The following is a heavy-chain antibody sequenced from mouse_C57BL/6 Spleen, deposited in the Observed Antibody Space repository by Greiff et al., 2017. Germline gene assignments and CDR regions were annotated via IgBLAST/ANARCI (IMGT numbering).Heavy chain of an antibody. CDR2: IDPETGGT. V-gene: IGHV1-15*01. CDR3: TRGGGSSAAWFAY. Sequence: VQVVESGAELVRPGASVTLSCKASGYTFTDYEMHWVKQTPVHGLEWIGAIDPETGGTAYNQKFKGKAILTADKSSSTAYMELRSLTSEDSAVYYCTRGGGSSAAWFAYWGQGTLVTVSA. D-gene: IGHD1-1*01. CDR1: GYTFTDYE. J-gene: IGHJ3*01.